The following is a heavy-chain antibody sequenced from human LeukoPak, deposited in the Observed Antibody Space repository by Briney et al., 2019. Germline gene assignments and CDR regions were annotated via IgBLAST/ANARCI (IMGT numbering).Heavy chain of an antibody. D-gene: IGHD1-26*01. CDR2: IYHSGTT. CDR3: ARVDSGTYYMPFDY. CDR1: GGSLIPYY. V-gene: IGHV4-59*01. J-gene: IGHJ4*02. Sequence: PSETLSLTCTVSGGSLIPYYWSWIRQPPGKGLEWIGYIYHSGTTNYSPPLKGRATLSVDTSKNQISLRLSSVTAADTAVYFCARVDSGTYYMPFDYWGQGFLVTVSS.